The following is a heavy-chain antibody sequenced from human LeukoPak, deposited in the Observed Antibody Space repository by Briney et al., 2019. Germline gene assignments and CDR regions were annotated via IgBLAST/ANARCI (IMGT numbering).Heavy chain of an antibody. D-gene: IGHD6-19*01. Sequence: GASVKVSCKASGYTFTSYGISWVRQAPGQGLEWMGWISAYNGNTNYAQKLQGRVTMTTDTSTSTACMELRSLRSDDTAVYYCARAVSSGWYDYWGQGTLVTVSS. CDR2: ISAYNGNT. CDR3: ARAVSSGWYDY. J-gene: IGHJ4*02. CDR1: GYTFTSYG. V-gene: IGHV1-18*01.